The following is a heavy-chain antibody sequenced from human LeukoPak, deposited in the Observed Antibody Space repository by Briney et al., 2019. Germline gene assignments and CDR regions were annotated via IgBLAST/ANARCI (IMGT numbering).Heavy chain of an antibody. V-gene: IGHV1-46*01. CDR3: AREVVVGASQDLFDY. CDR2: INPSGGST. Sequence: GASVKVSCKASGYTFTGYHTHWVRQAPGRGLEWMGIINPSGGSTSYAQKFQGRVTMTRDTSTSTVYMELSSLRSEDTAVYYCAREVVVGASQDLFDYWGQGTLVTVSS. CDR1: GYTFTGYH. J-gene: IGHJ4*02. D-gene: IGHD1-26*01.